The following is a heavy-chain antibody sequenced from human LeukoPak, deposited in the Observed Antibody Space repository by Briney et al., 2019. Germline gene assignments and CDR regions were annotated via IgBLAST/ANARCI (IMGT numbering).Heavy chain of an antibody. Sequence: PGGSLRLSCEVSGFTLSTYWMSWVRQAPGKGLEWVADIKHDGSEKHYVDSVKGRFTISRDNAKSSLYLQMNSLRVEDTAVYYCAREDYDFWITYWGQGTLVSVSS. CDR2: IKHDGSEK. J-gene: IGHJ4*02. CDR1: GFTLSTYW. CDR3: AREDYDFWITY. V-gene: IGHV3-7*01. D-gene: IGHD3-3*01.